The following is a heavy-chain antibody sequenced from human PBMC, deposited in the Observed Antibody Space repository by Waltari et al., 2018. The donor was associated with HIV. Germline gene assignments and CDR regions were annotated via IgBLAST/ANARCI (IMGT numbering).Heavy chain of an antibody. V-gene: IGHV3-33*01. Sequence: QVQLVASGGGVVQPGRSLRLSCAASGFAFSCYGMHWVRQAPGKGLEWVAVIWYDVSNKYYADSVKGRFSISRDNSKNTLYLQMNSLRAEDTAVYFCARRGVLTYYYTMDVWGQGTTVTVSS. CDR1: GFAFSCYG. D-gene: IGHD3-10*01. J-gene: IGHJ6*02. CDR3: ARRGVLTYYYTMDV. CDR2: IWYDVSNK.